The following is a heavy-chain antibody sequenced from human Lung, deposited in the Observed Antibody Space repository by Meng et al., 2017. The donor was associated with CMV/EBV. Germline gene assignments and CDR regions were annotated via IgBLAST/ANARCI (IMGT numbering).Heavy chain of an antibody. J-gene: IGHJ4*02. CDR3: ATGATLDY. V-gene: IGHV3-21*01. Sequence: GESLKISCAASGFTFSSYRINWVRQAPGKGLEWVASISSTSAYIYYAESVEGRFIISRDNAKSSLYLTMDNLAVEDTAVYYCATGATLDYWGQGTLVNV. CDR2: ISSTSAYI. CDR1: GFTFSSYR. D-gene: IGHD3-10*01.